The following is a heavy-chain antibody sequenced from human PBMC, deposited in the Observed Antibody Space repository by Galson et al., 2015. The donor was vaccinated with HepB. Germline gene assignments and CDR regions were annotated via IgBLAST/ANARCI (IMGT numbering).Heavy chain of an antibody. CDR1: GFTFSSYW. V-gene: IGHV3-7*03. J-gene: IGHJ6*02. Sequence: SLRLSCAASGFTFSSYWMSWVRQAPGKGLEWVANIKQDGSEKYYVDSVKGRFTISRDNAKNSLYLQMNSLRAEDTAVYYCARGLGYCSSTSCYTWGSYYYYGMDVWGQGTTVTVSS. CDR3: ARGLGYCSSTSCYTWGSYYYYGMDV. CDR2: IKQDGSEK. D-gene: IGHD2-2*02.